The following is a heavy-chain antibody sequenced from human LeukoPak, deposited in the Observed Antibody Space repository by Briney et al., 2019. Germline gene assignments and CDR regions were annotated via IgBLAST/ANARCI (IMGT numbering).Heavy chain of an antibody. Sequence: PGRSLRLSCAASGFTFNTYGMHWVRQAPGKGLEWVALVSYDGRIRYYSDSVKGRFTISRDNSKNTLSLQLNSLRAEDTAVYYCAKVQGAYLAKAGYFDYWGQGTLVTVSS. CDR2: VSYDGRIR. D-gene: IGHD6-13*01. CDR1: GFTFNTYG. J-gene: IGHJ4*02. CDR3: AKVQGAYLAKAGYFDY. V-gene: IGHV3-30*18.